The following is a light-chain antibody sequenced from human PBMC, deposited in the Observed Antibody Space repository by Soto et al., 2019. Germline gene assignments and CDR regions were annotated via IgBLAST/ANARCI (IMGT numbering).Light chain of an antibody. Sequence: QSVLTQPPSGSGTPGQRVTISCSGSSSNIGSNYVYWYQPLPGTAPKLLIYRNNQRPSGVPDRFSGSKSGTSASLAISGLRSEDEADYYCAAWDDSLSGEVFGTGTKVTGL. CDR1: SSNIGSNY. V-gene: IGLV1-47*01. J-gene: IGLJ1*01. CDR3: AAWDDSLSGEV. CDR2: RNN.